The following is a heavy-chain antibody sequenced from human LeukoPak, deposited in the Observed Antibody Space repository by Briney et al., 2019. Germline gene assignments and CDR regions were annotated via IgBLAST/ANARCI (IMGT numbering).Heavy chain of an antibody. CDR1: GGSISNYY. V-gene: IGHV4-4*09. CDR3: ATGGGRGYSYGYYY. Sequence: SETLSLTCTVSGGSISNYYWTWIRQPPGKGLEWVGHISDSGSANYNPSLKSRVTISVDTSKNQFSLKLSSVTAADTAVYYCATGGGRGYSYGYYYWGQGTLVIVSS. D-gene: IGHD5-18*01. CDR2: ISDSGSA. J-gene: IGHJ4*02.